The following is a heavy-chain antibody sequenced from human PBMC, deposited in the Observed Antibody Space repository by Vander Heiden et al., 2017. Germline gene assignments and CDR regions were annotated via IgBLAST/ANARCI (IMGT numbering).Heavy chain of an antibody. D-gene: IGHD3-10*01. V-gene: IGHV3-74*01. J-gene: IGHJ6*02. Sequence: EVQLVESGGGLVQPGGSLRLSCAASGFTFSSYWMHWVRQAPGKGLVWVSRIKSDGSSTSYADSVKGRFTISRDNAKNTLYLQMNSLRAEDTAVYYCARDGKIGEPYYYYGMDVWGQGTTVTVSS. CDR1: GFTFSSYW. CDR3: ARDGKIGEPYYYYGMDV. CDR2: IKSDGSST.